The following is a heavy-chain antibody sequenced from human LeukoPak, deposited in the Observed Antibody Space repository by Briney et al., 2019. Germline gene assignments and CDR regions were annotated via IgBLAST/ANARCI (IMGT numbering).Heavy chain of an antibody. CDR3: VRDRGISFYFDY. CDR2: IDSSSSTI. J-gene: IGHJ4*02. CDR1: GFPFTAYN. D-gene: IGHD3-16*02. Sequence: GGSLTLSCAVSGFPFTAYNMNWVRQAPGKWLEWVSYIDSSSSTIYYADSVKGRFTVSRDNAKNSLDLQMNSLRSEDTAVYYCVRDRGISFYFDYWGQGTLVTVSS. V-gene: IGHV3-48*01.